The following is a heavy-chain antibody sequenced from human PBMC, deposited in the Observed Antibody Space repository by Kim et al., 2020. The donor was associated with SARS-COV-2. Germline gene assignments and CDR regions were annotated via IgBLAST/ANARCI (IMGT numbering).Heavy chain of an antibody. Sequence: GGSLRLSCAGSGFSFKTYGIHWVRQAPGKGLEWVAVIWYDGSITLYTDSVKGRFTISRDNSKSTVFLQMNRLRAEDTGVYYCETLVGSSDYWGQGTLVTVSS. CDR3: ETLVGSSDY. J-gene: IGHJ4*02. CDR2: IWYDGSIT. D-gene: IGHD2-21*01. V-gene: IGHV3-33*01. CDR1: GFSFKTYG.